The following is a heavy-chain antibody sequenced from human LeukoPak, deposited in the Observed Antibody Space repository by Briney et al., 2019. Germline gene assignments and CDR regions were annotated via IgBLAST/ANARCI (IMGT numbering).Heavy chain of an antibody. CDR1: GVTFSSYE. J-gene: IGHJ4*02. V-gene: IGHV3-48*03. D-gene: IGHD6-13*01. CDR2: ISSSGSTI. Sequence: GGSLRLSCAASGVTFSSYEMNWVRQAPGKGLEWVSYISSSGSTIYYADSVKGRFTISRDNAKNSLYLQMNSLRAEDTAVYYCARAPEWVRSSWPYYFDYWGQGTLVTVSS. CDR3: ARAPEWVRSSWPYYFDY.